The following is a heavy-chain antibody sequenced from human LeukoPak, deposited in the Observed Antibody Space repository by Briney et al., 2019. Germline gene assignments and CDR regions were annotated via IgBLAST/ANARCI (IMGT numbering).Heavy chain of an antibody. Sequence: PGGSLRLSCVASGFTFSIYGMHRVRQAPGKGLEWVAVISYDGSNKYYADSVKGRFTISRDNSKNTLYLQMNSLRAEDTAVYYCAKDLTTVTNVDYWGQGTLVTVSS. CDR1: GFTFSIYG. CDR2: ISYDGSNK. J-gene: IGHJ4*02. D-gene: IGHD4-17*01. CDR3: AKDLTTVTNVDY. V-gene: IGHV3-30*18.